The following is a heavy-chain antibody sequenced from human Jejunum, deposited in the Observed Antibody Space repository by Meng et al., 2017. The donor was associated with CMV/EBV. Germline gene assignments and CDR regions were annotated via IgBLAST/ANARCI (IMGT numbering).Heavy chain of an antibody. Sequence: SGFTFGDYAMTWVRQAPGKGLEWVAFIGSKGYGGTTQYAASVKGRFTISRDDSKSIAYLQMNSLKAEDTALYYCTRGPRNGSYGFWGQGALVTVS. V-gene: IGHV3-49*04. CDR3: TRGPRNGSYGF. D-gene: IGHD3-10*01. J-gene: IGHJ4*02. CDR2: IGSKGYGGTT. CDR1: GFTFGDYA.